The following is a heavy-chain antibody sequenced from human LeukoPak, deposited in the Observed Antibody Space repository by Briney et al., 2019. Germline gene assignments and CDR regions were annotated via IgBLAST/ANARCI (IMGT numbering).Heavy chain of an antibody. D-gene: IGHD6-19*01. Sequence: GESLNISCKGSGYSFTTYWIAWVRQTPGKGLEWMGIIYPGDSDTRYSPSFQGQVTISADKSMRVAYLQWTSLKASDTAMYYCAWSVSGATFDYWGQGTLVTVSS. V-gene: IGHV5-51*01. CDR2: IYPGDSDT. CDR1: GYSFTTYW. J-gene: IGHJ4*02. CDR3: AWSVSGATFDY.